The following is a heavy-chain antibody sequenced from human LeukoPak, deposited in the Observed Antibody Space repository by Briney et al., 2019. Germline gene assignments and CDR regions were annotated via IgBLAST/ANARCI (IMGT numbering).Heavy chain of an antibody. V-gene: IGHV4-61*01. CDR3: ARHSHHGSYS. CDR1: GASVSSSSFH. D-gene: IGHD1-26*01. Sequence: PSETLSLTCSVSGASVSSSSFHWNWIRQPPGKGLELIGYIYYNGGTNDNASHKSRVTMSLDKSKNQFSLKLNSVTAADTAVYYCARHSHHGSYSWGQGTLVTVSS. J-gene: IGHJ4*02. CDR2: IYYNGGT.